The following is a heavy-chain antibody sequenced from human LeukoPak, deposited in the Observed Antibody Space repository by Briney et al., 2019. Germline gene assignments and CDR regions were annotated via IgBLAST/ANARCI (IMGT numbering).Heavy chain of an antibody. D-gene: IGHD4-17*01. V-gene: IGHV4-39*01. CDR3: ARHYGP. Sequence: SETLSLTCTVSGDSISSDNYSWGWVRQPPGKGLEWIGNIYYGVNTYYNPSLKSRVTISVDTSRNQFSLNLSSVTAADTAVYYCARHYGPWGQGTLVAVSS. CDR2: IYYGVNT. J-gene: IGHJ5*02. CDR1: GDSISSDNYS.